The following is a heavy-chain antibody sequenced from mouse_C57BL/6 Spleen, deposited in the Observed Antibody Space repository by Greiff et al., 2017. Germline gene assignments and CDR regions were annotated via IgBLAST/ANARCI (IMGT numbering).Heavy chain of an antibody. D-gene: IGHD2-5*01. Sequence: QVQLQQSGAELVKPGASVKLSCKASGYTFTSYWMHWVKQRPGRGLEWIGRIDPNSGGTKYNEKFKSKATLTVDKPSSTAYMQLSSLTSEDSAVYYCARGAYYSNYVRYYFDYWGQGTTLTVSS. V-gene: IGHV1-72*01. J-gene: IGHJ2*01. CDR3: ARGAYYSNYVRYYFDY. CDR1: GYTFTSYW. CDR2: IDPNSGGT.